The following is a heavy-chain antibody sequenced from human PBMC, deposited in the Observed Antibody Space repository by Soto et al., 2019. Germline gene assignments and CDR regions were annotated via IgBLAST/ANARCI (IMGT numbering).Heavy chain of an antibody. D-gene: IGHD5-12*01. CDR2: INTGNGNT. CDR1: GYTFTSYA. V-gene: IGHV1-3*04. CDR3: ARSGYSGYYRFDY. Sequence: ASVEVSCKASGYTFTSYAMHWVRQAPGQRLEWMGWINTGNGNTKYSQKFQGRVTITRDTSASTAYMELSSLRSEDTAVYYCARSGYSGYYRFDYWGQGTLVTVSS. J-gene: IGHJ4*02.